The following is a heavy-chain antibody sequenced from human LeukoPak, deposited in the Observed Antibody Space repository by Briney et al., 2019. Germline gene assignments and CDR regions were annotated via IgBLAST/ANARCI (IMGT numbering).Heavy chain of an antibody. D-gene: IGHD5-24*01. J-gene: IGHJ4*02. Sequence: GESLKISCKGSEYSFTSYWIGWVRQMPGKGLEWMGIIYPGDPDTRYIPSFQGQVTISADKSISTDYLQGSSVKASDTAMYYYARRVEFGMATYDYWGQGTLVTVSS. CDR1: EYSFTSYW. CDR2: IYPGDPDT. V-gene: IGHV5-51*03. CDR3: ARRVEFGMATYDY.